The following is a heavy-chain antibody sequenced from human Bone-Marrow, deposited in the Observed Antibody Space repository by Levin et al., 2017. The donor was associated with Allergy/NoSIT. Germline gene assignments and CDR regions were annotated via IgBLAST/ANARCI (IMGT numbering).Heavy chain of an antibody. Sequence: PGGSLRLSCAASGFTFSSYAMSWVRQAPGKGLEWVSSISGSGGNTYYADSVKGRFTISRDNSKNTLYLQMNSLRAEDTAVYYCATLTMDRDFDYWGQGTLVTVSS. CDR3: ATLTMDRDFDY. D-gene: IGHD4/OR15-4a*01. J-gene: IGHJ4*02. V-gene: IGHV3-23*01. CDR2: ISGSGGNT. CDR1: GFTFSSYA.